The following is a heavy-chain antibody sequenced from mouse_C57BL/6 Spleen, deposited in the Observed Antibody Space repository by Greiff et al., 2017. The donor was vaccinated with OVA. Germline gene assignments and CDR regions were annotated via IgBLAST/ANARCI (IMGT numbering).Heavy chain of an antibody. CDR2: IYPGDGDT. CDR1: GYAFSSSW. CDR3: ARDITTGY. J-gene: IGHJ4*01. D-gene: IGHD1-1*01. V-gene: IGHV1-82*01. Sequence: VQLQQSGPELVKPGASVKISCKASGYAFSSSWMNWVKQRPGKGLEWIGRIYPGDGDTNYNGKFKGKATLTADKSSSTAYMQLSSLTSEDSAVYFCARDITTGYWGQGTSVTVSS.